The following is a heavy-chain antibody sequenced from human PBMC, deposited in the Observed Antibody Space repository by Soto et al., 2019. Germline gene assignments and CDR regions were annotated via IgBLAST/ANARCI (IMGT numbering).Heavy chain of an antibody. J-gene: IGHJ2*01. Sequence: EEQLLESGGGLIQPGGSLRLACAASGFTFSSYAMTWVRQAPGKGLAWVSSISFSDGGTYYADSVKGRLTISRDNSKNTLFLQMNSLRVEDTAVYYCVKDDRILGRRYFDLWGRGTLVTVSS. V-gene: IGHV3-23*01. CDR2: ISFSDGGT. CDR3: VKDDRILGRRYFDL. D-gene: IGHD2-15*01. CDR1: GFTFSSYA.